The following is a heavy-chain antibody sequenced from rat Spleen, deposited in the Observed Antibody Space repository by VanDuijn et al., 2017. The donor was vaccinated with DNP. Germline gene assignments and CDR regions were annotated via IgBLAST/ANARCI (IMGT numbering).Heavy chain of an antibody. J-gene: IGHJ2*01. V-gene: IGHV5-7*01. CDR3: ARGWADY. CDR1: GFTFSDYY. Sequence: EVQLVESGGGLVQPGRSLELSCAASGFTFSDYYMAWVRQAPTKGLEWVATISYDGRSIYYRDSVKGRFTISRDNTKNTLYLQMNSLRSEDTATYYCARGWADYWGQGVMVTVSS. D-gene: IGHD1-4*01. CDR2: ISYDGRSI.